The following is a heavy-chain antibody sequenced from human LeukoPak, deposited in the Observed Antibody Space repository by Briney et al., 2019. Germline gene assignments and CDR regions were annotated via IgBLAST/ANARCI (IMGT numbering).Heavy chain of an antibody. Sequence: ASVKVSCKASEYTFTGYYMNWVRQAPGQGLEWMGWINPNSGGTNYAQKFQGRVTMTRDTSISTAYMELSGLRSDDTAVYYCARAEYYYDSSGLKGLPCDYWGQGTQVTVSS. J-gene: IGHJ4*02. CDR3: ARAEYYYDSSGLKGLPCDY. CDR1: EYTFTGYY. D-gene: IGHD3-22*01. CDR2: INPNSGGT. V-gene: IGHV1-2*02.